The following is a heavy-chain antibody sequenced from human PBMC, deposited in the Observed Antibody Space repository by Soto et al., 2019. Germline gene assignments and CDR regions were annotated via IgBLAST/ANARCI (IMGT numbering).Heavy chain of an antibody. J-gene: IGHJ4*02. CDR1: GGSISSYY. V-gene: IGHV4-59*01. CDR3: ARDRSLDD. Sequence: SETLSLTCTVSGGSISSYYWSWIRQPPGKGLEWIGYIYYSGSTNYNPSLKSRVTISVDTSKNQFSLKLSSVTAADTAVYYCARDRSLDDSGQGTLVTVSS. CDR2: IYYSGST.